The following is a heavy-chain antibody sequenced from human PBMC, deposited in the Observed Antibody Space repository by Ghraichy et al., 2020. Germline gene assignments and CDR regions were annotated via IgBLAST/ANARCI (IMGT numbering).Heavy chain of an antibody. CDR3: ARQAPYFGSGSRNWFDP. CDR1: GGSVRSTSYY. Sequence: SQTLSLTCNVSGGSVRSTSYYWAWIRQTPGKGLEWIGAIFYSGTTYYNPSLKTRLNLSIDTSKSQVSLTLSSVTAADTAIYYCARQAPYFGSGSRNWFDPWGPGTQVTVSS. CDR2: IFYSGTT. J-gene: IGHJ5*02. D-gene: IGHD3-10*01. V-gene: IGHV4-39*07.